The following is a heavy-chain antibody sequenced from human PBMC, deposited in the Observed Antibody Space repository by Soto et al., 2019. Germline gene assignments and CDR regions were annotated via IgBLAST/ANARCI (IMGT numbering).Heavy chain of an antibody. CDR2: IRSKANSYAT. CDR3: TRRGAMTTDWPRDY. D-gene: IGHD4-4*01. CDR1: GFSFSGSA. J-gene: IGHJ4*02. V-gene: IGHV3-73*01. Sequence: GGSLRLSCAASGFSFSGSAMHGARKDYGKGLEWVGRIRSKANSYATAYAASVKGRFTISRDDSKNTAYLQMNSLKTEDTAVYYYTRRGAMTTDWPRDYLGQGTLDTVSP.